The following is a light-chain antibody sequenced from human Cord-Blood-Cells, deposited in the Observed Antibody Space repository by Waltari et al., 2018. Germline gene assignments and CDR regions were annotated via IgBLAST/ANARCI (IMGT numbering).Light chain of an antibody. CDR3: CSYAGSSTFVV. CDR1: SSPVGSYNL. J-gene: IGLJ2*01. V-gene: IGLV2-23*01. CDR2: EGS. Sequence: QSALTQPASVSGSPGQSITISCTGTSSPVGSYNLVSWYQQHPGKAPKLMIYEGSKRPSGVSNRFSGSKSGNTASLTISGLQAEDEADYYCCSYAGSSTFVVFGGGTKLTVL.